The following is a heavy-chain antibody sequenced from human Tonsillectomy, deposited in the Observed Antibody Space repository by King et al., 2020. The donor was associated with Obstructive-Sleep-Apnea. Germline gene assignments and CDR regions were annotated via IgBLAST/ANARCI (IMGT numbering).Heavy chain of an antibody. Sequence: QLQESGPGLVKPSETLSLTCTVSGGSISNYYWSWIRRPPGKGLEWIGYIYYSGSTNYNPSLKSRVTISVDTSKNQFSLKLSSVTAADTAVYYCARGPLQSPNSYYYGMDVWGQGTTVTVSS. CDR1: GGSISNYY. J-gene: IGHJ6*02. D-gene: IGHD4-11*01. CDR3: ARGPLQSPNSYYYGMDV. CDR2: IYYSGST. V-gene: IGHV4-59*01.